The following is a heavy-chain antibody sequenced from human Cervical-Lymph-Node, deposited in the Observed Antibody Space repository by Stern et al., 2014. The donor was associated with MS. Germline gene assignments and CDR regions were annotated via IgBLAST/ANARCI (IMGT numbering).Heavy chain of an antibody. Sequence: QVQLGESGAEVKKPGASVKVSCKASGYTFTTYFIHWVRQAPGQGLEWMGIINPMGGTTNHAQNFQGRVTMTRETYPSTVFLERSTLRSEDTAVYSCARGTYGDYDSANWYFDLWGRGTLVTVSS. D-gene: IGHD4-17*01. V-gene: IGHV1-46*01. CDR2: INPMGGTT. J-gene: IGHJ2*01. CDR3: ARGTYGDYDSANWYFDL. CDR1: GYTFTTYF.